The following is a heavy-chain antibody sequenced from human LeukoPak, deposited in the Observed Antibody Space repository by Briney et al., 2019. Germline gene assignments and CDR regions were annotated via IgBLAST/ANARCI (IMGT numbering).Heavy chain of an antibody. V-gene: IGHV3-23*01. J-gene: IGHJ3*02. Sequence: PGGSLRLSCTASGFTFSNAWMSWVRQAPGKGLEWVSLISVSGSGTYYADSVKGRFTISRDNSKKTLYLQMNSLRADDTALYYCAKLGYNGSYYGGLDAFDIWGQGTVVTVSS. CDR2: ISVSGSGT. D-gene: IGHD1-26*01. CDR1: GFTFSNAW. CDR3: AKLGYNGSYYGGLDAFDI.